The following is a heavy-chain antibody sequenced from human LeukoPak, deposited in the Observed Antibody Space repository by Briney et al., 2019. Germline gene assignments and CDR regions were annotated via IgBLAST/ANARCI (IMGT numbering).Heavy chain of an antibody. V-gene: IGHV4-59*01. CDR3: AIDPQRGIAARPPAWGFDP. CDR1: GGSISSYY. J-gene: IGHJ5*02. D-gene: IGHD6-6*01. Sequence: SETLSLTCTVSGGSISSYYWSWIRQPPGKGLEWIGYIYYSGSTNYNPSLKSRVTISVDTSKNQFSLKLSSVTAADTAVYYCAIDPQRGIAARPPAWGFDPWGQGTLATVSS. CDR2: IYYSGST.